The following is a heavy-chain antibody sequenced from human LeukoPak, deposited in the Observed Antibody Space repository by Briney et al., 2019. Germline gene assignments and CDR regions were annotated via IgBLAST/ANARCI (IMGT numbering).Heavy chain of an antibody. D-gene: IGHD1-26*01. CDR1: GDSISSYY. CDR2: IYYSGGT. Sequence: SSETLSLTCTVSGDSISSYYWSWIRQPPGKGLEWIGYIYYSGGTNYNPSLRSRVTISVDTSKNQFSLKLTSVTAADTAVYYCARDPSGSYYAGSYNYYYGMDVWGQGTTVTVSS. CDR3: ARDPSGSYYAGSYNYYYGMDV. V-gene: IGHV4-59*01. J-gene: IGHJ6*02.